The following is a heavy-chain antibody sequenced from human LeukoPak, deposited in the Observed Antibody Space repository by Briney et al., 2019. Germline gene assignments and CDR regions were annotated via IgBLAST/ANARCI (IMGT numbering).Heavy chain of an antibody. Sequence: SETLSLTCAVYGGSFSGYYWSWIRQPPGKGLEWIGEINHSGSTNYNPSLKSRVTISVDTSKNQFSLKLSSVTAADTAIYFCGRALLWFGEPFDHWGQGTLVTVSS. V-gene: IGHV4-34*01. CDR3: GRALLWFGEPFDH. D-gene: IGHD3-10*01. J-gene: IGHJ4*02. CDR1: GGSFSGYY. CDR2: INHSGST.